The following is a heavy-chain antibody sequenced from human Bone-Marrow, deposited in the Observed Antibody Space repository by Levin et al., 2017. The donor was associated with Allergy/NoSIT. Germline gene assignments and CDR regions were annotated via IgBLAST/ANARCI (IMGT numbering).Heavy chain of an antibody. D-gene: IGHD4-17*01. CDR2: IKSKTDGGTT. CDR3: TTIYYGDFAHYYYYGMDV. J-gene: IGHJ6*02. Sequence: GGSLRLSCAASGFTFSNAWMSWVRQAPGKGLEWVGRIKSKTDGGTTDYAAPVKGRFTISRDDSKNTLYLQMNSLKTEDTAVYYCTTIYYGDFAHYYYYGMDVWGQGTTVTVSS. CDR1: GFTFSNAW. V-gene: IGHV3-15*01.